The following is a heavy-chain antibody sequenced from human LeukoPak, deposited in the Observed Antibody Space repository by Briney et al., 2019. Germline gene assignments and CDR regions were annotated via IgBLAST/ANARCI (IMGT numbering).Heavy chain of an antibody. D-gene: IGHD3-22*01. CDR3: ARDLHYYDSSGHTVRYFDY. Sequence: SVKVSCKASGGTFSSYAISWVRQAPGQGLEWMGGTIPIFGTANYAQKFQGRVTITADESTSTAYMELSSLRSEDTAVYYCARDLHYYDSSGHTVRYFDYWGQGTLVTVSS. J-gene: IGHJ4*02. CDR1: GGTFSSYA. V-gene: IGHV1-69*13. CDR2: TIPIFGTA.